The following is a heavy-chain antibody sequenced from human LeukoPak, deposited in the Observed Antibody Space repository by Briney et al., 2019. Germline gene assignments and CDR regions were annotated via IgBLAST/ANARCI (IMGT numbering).Heavy chain of an antibody. J-gene: IGHJ4*02. CDR2: INHSGST. CDR3: ARAPSYCSGGSCYPVYFDY. D-gene: IGHD2-15*01. Sequence: PSETLSLTCAVYGGSFSGYYWGWIRQPPGKGLEWIGEINHSGSTNYNPSLKSRVTISVDTSKNQFSLKLSSVTAADTAVYYCARAPSYCSGGSCYPVYFDYWGQGTLVTVSS. V-gene: IGHV4-34*01. CDR1: GGSFSGYY.